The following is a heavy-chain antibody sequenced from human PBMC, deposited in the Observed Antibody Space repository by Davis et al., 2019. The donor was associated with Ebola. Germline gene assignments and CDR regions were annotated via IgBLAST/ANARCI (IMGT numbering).Heavy chain of an antibody. V-gene: IGHV3-49*04. J-gene: IGHJ4*02. CDR2: IRSKAYGGTT. CDR1: GFTFGDYA. D-gene: IGHD1-7*01. Sequence: PGGSLRLSCTASGFTFGDYAMSWVRQAPGKGLEWVGFIRSKAYGGTTEYAASVKGRFTISRDDSKSIAYLQMNSLKTEDTAVYYCTRDRDLELQDYWGQGTLVTVSS. CDR3: TRDRDLELQDY.